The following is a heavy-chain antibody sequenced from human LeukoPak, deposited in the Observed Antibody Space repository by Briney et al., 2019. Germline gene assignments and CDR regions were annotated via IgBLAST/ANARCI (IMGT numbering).Heavy chain of an antibody. J-gene: IGHJ4*02. CDR2: INPNSGGT. CDR1: GYTFTGYY. Sequence: ASVKVSCKASGYTFTGYYMHWVRQAPGQGLEWMGWINPNSGGTNYAQKLQGRVTMTTDTSTSTAYMELRSLRSDDTAVYYCARDRSSSWYGDMGYWGQGTLVTVSS. V-gene: IGHV1-2*02. D-gene: IGHD6-13*01. CDR3: ARDRSSSWYGDMGY.